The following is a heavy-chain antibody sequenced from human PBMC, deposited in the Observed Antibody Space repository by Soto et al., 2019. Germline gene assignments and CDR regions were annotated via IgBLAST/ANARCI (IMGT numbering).Heavy chain of an antibody. Sequence: VQLVESGGGLVQPGGSLRLSCRASGFAFSSYWMNWVRQAPGKGLEWVASVDEDGNERYYVDSVKGRFTISRDNAMNSLYLQMNSLRAEDTAIYYCARAPQMTTFHYGMDVSDQGTTVTVSS. V-gene: IGHV3-7*05. CDR1: GFAFSSYW. CDR3: ARAPQMTTFHYGMDV. D-gene: IGHD1-1*01. CDR2: VDEDGNER. J-gene: IGHJ6*02.